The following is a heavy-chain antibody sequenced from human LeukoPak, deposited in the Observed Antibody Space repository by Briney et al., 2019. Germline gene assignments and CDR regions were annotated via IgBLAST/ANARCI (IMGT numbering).Heavy chain of an antibody. D-gene: IGHD3-22*01. Sequence: GAPVKVSCGSSGYNFTSYGLNWVRQAPGQGLEWMGWISADTGFTHSAQKFQGRVTLTIDRAANTADMDLRSLRSDDTAGYFFARDRTDASYDTSGYYDFDFWGQGTLVTVSS. CDR3: ARDRTDASYDTSGYYDFDF. V-gene: IGHV1-18*01. J-gene: IGHJ4*02. CDR2: ISADTGFT. CDR1: GYNFTSYG.